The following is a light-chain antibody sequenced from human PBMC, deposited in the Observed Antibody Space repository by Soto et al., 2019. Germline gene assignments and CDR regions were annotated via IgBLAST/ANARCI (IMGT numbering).Light chain of an antibody. Sequence: EIVMTQSPAILSLSPGETATLSCRASQSVTTKLAWYQQRPGQTPRLLIYNASTRTTAVPARFSGGGSVTEFSLTISSLQAEDVAVYYCQQYYSAPLTFGGGTKVDIK. V-gene: IGKV3-15*01. CDR3: QQYYSAPLT. CDR2: NAS. CDR1: QSVTTK. J-gene: IGKJ4*01.